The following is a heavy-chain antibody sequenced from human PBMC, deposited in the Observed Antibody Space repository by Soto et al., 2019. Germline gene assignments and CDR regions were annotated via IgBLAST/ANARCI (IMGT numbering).Heavy chain of an antibody. Sequence: EVQLVESGGGLVKPGGSLRLSCAASGFPFNNAWINWVRQVPGKGLEWVGRVKSKADGGSGDYAAPVKGRFVVSRDDSTNIVHLQMNSLKIEDTGVYYCTTDSRTTLPEIRFDYWGHGTQVTVSS. V-gene: IGHV3-15*07. CDR1: GFPFNNAW. J-gene: IGHJ4*01. CDR2: VKSKADGGSG. D-gene: IGHD1-26*01. CDR3: TTDSRTTLPEIRFDY.